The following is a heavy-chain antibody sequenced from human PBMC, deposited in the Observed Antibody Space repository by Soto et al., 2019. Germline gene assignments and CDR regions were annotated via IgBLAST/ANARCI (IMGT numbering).Heavy chain of an antibody. J-gene: IGHJ4*02. CDR2: IYYSGST. V-gene: IGHV4-39*01. Sequence: PSETLSLTCTVSGGSISSSSYYWGWIGQPPGKGREGIGSIYYSGSTYYNPSLKSRVTISVDTSKNQFSLKLSSVPAEAAAVYYCASRLGSCSGGSCYSPPYFDFWGQGTLVTVSS. CDR3: ASRLGSCSGGSCYSPPYFDF. CDR1: GGSISSSSYY. D-gene: IGHD2-15*01.